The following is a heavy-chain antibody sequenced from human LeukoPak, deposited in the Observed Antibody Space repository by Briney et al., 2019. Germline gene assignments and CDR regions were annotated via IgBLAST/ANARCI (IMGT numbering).Heavy chain of an antibody. V-gene: IGHV1-18*01. CDR3: ATVDPPPYYGMDV. D-gene: IGHD5-12*01. CDR2: ISAYNGNT. Sequence: ASVKVSCKASGYTFTSYGISWVRQAPGQGLEWMGWISAYNGNTNYAQKFQGRVTITADESTSTAYMELSSLRSEDTAVYYCATVDPPPYYGMDVWGQGTTVTVSS. CDR1: GYTFTSYG. J-gene: IGHJ6*02.